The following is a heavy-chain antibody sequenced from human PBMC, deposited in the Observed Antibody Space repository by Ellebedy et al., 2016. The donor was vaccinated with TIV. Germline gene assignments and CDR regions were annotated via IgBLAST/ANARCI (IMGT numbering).Heavy chain of an antibody. J-gene: IGHJ5*02. CDR3: ARDTQQWLVGSGFNP. CDR2: IYYSGST. Sequence: SETLSLXXTVSGGSISSYYWSWIRQPPGKGLEWIGYIYYSGSTNYNPSLKSRVTISVDTSKNQFSLKLSSVTAADTAVYYCARDTQQWLVGSGFNPWGQGTLVTVSS. CDR1: GGSISSYY. D-gene: IGHD6-19*01. V-gene: IGHV4-59*13.